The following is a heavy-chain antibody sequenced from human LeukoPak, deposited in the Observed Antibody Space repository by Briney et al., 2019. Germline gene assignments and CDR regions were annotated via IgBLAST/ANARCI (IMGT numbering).Heavy chain of an antibody. Sequence: GGSLRLSCAASGLTFSSYAMSWVRQAPGKGLEWVSAISGSGGSTYYADSVKGRFTTSRDNSKNTLYLQMNSLRAEDTAVYYCAKVLIIVVVPAATRAFDYWGQGTLVTVSS. CDR1: GLTFSSYA. V-gene: IGHV3-23*01. CDR2: ISGSGGST. D-gene: IGHD2-2*01. CDR3: AKVLIIVVVPAATRAFDY. J-gene: IGHJ4*02.